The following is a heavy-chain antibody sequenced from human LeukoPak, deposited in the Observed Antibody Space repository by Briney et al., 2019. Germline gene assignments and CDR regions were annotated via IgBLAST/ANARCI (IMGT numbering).Heavy chain of an antibody. J-gene: IGHJ6*02. V-gene: IGHV3-23*01. CDR2: ISGSGGST. Sequence: GGSLRLSCAASGFTFSSYAMSWVRQAPGKGLEWVSAISGSGGSTYYADSVKGRFTIFRDNSKNTLYLQMNSLRAEDTAVYYCATRPGYSYGYYYYYGMDVWGQGTTVTVSS. D-gene: IGHD5-18*01. CDR1: GFTFSSYA. CDR3: ATRPGYSYGYYYYYGMDV.